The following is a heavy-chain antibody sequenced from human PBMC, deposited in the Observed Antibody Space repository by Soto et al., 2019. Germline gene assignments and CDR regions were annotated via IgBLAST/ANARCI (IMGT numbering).Heavy chain of an antibody. CDR1: GGSISSTNW. V-gene: IGHV4-4*02. J-gene: IGHJ4*02. CDR3: ARYSALSGTYYFDY. CDR2: IHHSGSA. Sequence: QVQLQESGPGLVRPSGTLSLTCAVSGGSISSTNWWSWVRQTPGGGLEWIAEIHHSGSANYNPSLKSRVTISVDKSKNHFSLKLSSVTAADTAVYHCARYSALSGTYYFDYWGQGTLVTVSS. D-gene: IGHD1-7*01.